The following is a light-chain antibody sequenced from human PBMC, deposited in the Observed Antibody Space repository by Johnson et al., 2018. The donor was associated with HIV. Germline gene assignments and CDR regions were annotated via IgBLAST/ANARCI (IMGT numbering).Light chain of an antibody. CDR2: EDN. CDR3: GIWDASLSPLYV. Sequence: QPVLTQPPSVSAAPGQRVNISCSGHSSNIENYFVSWYQQLPGAAPRLLIYEDNKRPSGIPDRFSGSKSGATATLGITVLQTGDEADYYCGIWDASLSPLYVFGTGTTITVL. V-gene: IGLV1-51*02. J-gene: IGLJ1*01. CDR1: SSNIENYF.